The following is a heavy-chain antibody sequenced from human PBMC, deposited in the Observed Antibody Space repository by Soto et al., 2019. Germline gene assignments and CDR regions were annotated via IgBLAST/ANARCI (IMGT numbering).Heavy chain of an antibody. D-gene: IGHD2-2*01. V-gene: IGHV4-39*07. CDR3: ARDVAEVVPAAMGWFDP. CDR2: IYYSGSP. Sequence: SETLSLTCTVSGGSISSSSYYWGWIRQPPGKGLEWIGSIYYSGSPYYNPSLKSRFTISVDTSKNQFSLKLSSVTAADTAVYYCARDVAEVVPAAMGWFDPWGQGTLVTVSS. J-gene: IGHJ5*02. CDR1: GGSISSSSYY.